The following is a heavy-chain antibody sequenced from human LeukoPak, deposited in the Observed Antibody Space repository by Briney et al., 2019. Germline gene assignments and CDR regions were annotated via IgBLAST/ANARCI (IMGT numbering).Heavy chain of an antibody. J-gene: IGHJ4*02. CDR2: YYTAWST. CDR1: GDSISSYY. CDR3: ARGIAAAAKQGGFDF. Sequence: TDTLSLTCTVSGDSISSYYWSWIRQPAGKGLEWIGRYYTAWSTNYNPSLKSRVTMSVDTSKNHFSLKLSSVTAADTAVYYCARGIAAAAKQGGFDFWGQGTLVTVS. D-gene: IGHD6-13*01. V-gene: IGHV4-4*07.